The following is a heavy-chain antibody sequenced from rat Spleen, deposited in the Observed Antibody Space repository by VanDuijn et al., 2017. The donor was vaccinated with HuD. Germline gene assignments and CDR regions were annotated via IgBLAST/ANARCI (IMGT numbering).Heavy chain of an antibody. V-gene: IGHV5-31*01. Sequence: EVQLVESGGGLVQPGRSLKISCVASGFTFNKYWMAWIRQAPGKGLEWVASITSSGGTYYPDSVKGRFTISRDNAKSTLYLQMDSLRSEDTATYYCASRDYWGQGVMVTVSS. CDR3: ASRDY. J-gene: IGHJ2*01. CDR1: GFTFNKYW. CDR2: ITSSGGT.